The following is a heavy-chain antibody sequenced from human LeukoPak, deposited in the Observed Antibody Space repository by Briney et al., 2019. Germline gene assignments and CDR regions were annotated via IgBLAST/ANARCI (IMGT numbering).Heavy chain of an antibody. CDR2: ISIDGGRT. D-gene: IGHD3-22*01. CDR1: GFTFSSYA. V-gene: IGHV3-23*01. Sequence: PGGSLRLSCAASGFTFSSYAMSWVRQAPGKGPEWVSTISIDGGRTYYADSVKGRFTVSRDTSKNTLYLQMNSLRAEDTAVYYCAKTIDYSDLSPFDYWGQGTLVTVSS. J-gene: IGHJ4*02. CDR3: AKTIDYSDLSPFDY.